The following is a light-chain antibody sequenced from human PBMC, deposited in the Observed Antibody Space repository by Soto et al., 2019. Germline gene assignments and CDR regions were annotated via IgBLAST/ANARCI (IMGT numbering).Light chain of an antibody. Sequence: IQMTQSPSCRSAYVGDRVTITCRASQSISSYLNWYQQKPGKAPKLLIYAASSLQSVVPSRFSGSGSGTDFTLTISSLQPEEVATDYCQQSYSTPTTFGQGTRLEIK. V-gene: IGKV1-39*01. J-gene: IGKJ5*01. CDR3: QQSYSTPTT. CDR2: AAS. CDR1: QSISSY.